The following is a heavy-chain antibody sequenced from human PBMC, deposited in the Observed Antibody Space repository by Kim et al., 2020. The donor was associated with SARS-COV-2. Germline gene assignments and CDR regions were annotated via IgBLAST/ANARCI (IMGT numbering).Heavy chain of an antibody. Sequence: GGSLRLSCVAYGFTLSGYWMNWVRQAPGKGLVWVSRINSDGRRTNYADAVKGRFTVSRDNAKNTLYLQMNSLRAEDTAVYYCTRGSAGSGYGWWFDPWG. J-gene: IGHJ5*02. V-gene: IGHV3-74*01. CDR1: GFTLSGYW. CDR2: INSDGRRT. D-gene: IGHD5-12*01. CDR3: TRGSAGSGYGWWFDP.